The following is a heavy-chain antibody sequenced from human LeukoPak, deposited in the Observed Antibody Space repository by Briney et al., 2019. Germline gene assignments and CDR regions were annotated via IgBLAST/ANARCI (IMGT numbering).Heavy chain of an antibody. J-gene: IGHJ4*02. V-gene: IGHV3-30*18. CDR1: GFTFSSYG. Sequence: GGSLRLSCAASGFTFSSYGMHWVRQAPGKGLEGVAVISYDGSNKYYADSVKGRFTISRDNSKNTLYLQMNSLRAEDTAVYYCAKDSGSYQLDYWGQGTLVTVSS. CDR3: AKDSGSYQLDY. D-gene: IGHD1-26*01. CDR2: ISYDGSNK.